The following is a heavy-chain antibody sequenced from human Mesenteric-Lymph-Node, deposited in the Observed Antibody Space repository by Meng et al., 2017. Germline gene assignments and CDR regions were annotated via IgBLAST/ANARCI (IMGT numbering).Heavy chain of an antibody. D-gene: IGHD6-19*01. V-gene: IGHV3-23*01. CDR3: AKGGPTSGWYFFDY. Sequence: GESLKISCAASGFTFTNYAMNWVRQAPGRGLEWVSSITGSGSSTYYADSVKGRFTISRDNSKSTLYLQMNSLRVEDTAVYYCAKGGPTSGWYFFDYWGQGDLVTVSS. CDR2: ITGSGSST. CDR1: GFTFTNYA. J-gene: IGHJ4*02.